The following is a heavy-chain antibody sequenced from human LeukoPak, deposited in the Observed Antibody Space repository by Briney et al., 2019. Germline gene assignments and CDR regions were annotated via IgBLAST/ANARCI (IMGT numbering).Heavy chain of an antibody. D-gene: IGHD4-11*01. V-gene: IGHV4-31*03. J-gene: IGHJ4*02. CDR1: GDSMTRGGYY. CDR3: ARAVDYRNYFDY. Sequence: PSETLPLTCTVSGDSMTRGGYYWSWVRQHPGKGLEWVGFIYHSGTTFYNPSLESRATISVDTSQNQFSLKLTSVTAADTAVYYCARAVDYRNYFDYWGQGTLVTVSS. CDR2: IYHSGTT.